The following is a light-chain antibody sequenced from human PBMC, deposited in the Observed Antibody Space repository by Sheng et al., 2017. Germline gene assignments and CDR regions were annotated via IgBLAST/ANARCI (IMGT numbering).Light chain of an antibody. CDR2: DAS. V-gene: IGKV3-20*01. CDR1: QSIKDNF. Sequence: EIVLTQSPGTLSLSPGERATLSCRASQSIKDNFLAWYQQKPGQAPRLLIYDASSRATGIPDRFSGSGSGTDFTLTISRLEPEDFAVYYCQQYGSSLYTFGQGTKLEIK. CDR3: QQYGSSLYT. J-gene: IGKJ2*01.